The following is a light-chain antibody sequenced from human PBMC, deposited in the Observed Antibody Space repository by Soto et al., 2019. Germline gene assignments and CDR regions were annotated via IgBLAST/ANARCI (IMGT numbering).Light chain of an antibody. CDR2: DAS. CDR3: QHRNRWPPGAT. CDR1: QSVGNH. V-gene: IGKV3-11*01. J-gene: IGKJ4*01. Sequence: IVFTQSPATLSFSPREKTNLSCRARQSVGNHLAWYQQKRGQAPRLLIYDASYRATGIPARFSGSGSGTDFTLIISSLEPEDFAVYYCQHRNRWPPGATFGGGTKVDIK.